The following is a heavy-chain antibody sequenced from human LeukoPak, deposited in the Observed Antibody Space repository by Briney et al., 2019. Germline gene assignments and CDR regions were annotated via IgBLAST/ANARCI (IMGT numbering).Heavy chain of an antibody. Sequence: GGSLRLSCAASGFTFSSYSMNWVRQAPGKGLEWVSSISSSSSYIYYADSVKGRFTVSRDNAKNSLYLQMNSLRAEDTAVYYCARIVAVAGTDYWGQGTLVTVSS. CDR2: ISSSSSYI. V-gene: IGHV3-21*01. D-gene: IGHD6-19*01. CDR3: ARIVAVAGTDY. J-gene: IGHJ4*02. CDR1: GFTFSSYS.